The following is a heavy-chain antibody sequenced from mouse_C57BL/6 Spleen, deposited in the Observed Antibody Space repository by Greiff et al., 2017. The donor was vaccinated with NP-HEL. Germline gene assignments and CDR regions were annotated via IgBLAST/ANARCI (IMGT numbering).Heavy chain of an antibody. J-gene: IGHJ2*01. CDR3: ARGESYYGSSYFDY. Sequence: EVQLQQSGPELVKPGASVKISCKASGYSFTGYYMNWVKQSPEKSLEWIGEINPSTGGTTYNQKFKAKATLTVDKSSSTAYMQLKSLTSEDSAVDYCARGESYYGSSYFDYWGQGTTLTVSS. CDR2: INPSTGGT. D-gene: IGHD1-1*01. V-gene: IGHV1-42*01. CDR1: GYSFTGYY.